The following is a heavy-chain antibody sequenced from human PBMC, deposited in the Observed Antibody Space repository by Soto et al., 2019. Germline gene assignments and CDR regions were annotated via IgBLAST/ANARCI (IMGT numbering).Heavy chain of an antibody. J-gene: IGHJ5*02. V-gene: IGHV1-69*12. Sequence: QVQLVQSGAEVKKPGSSVKVSCKASGGTFSSYAISWVRQAPGQGLEWMGGIIPIFGTANYAQKFQGRVTIPADESTSTAYMELSSLRSADPAVYYCARALNQGYSSGWYRNWFDPWGQGNLVTGSS. CDR1: GGTFSSYA. CDR2: IIPIFGTA. CDR3: ARALNQGYSSGWYRNWFDP. D-gene: IGHD6-19*01.